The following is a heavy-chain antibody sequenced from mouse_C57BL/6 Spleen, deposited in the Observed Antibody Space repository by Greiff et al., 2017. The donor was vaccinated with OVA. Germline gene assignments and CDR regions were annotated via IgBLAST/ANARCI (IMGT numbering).Heavy chain of an antibody. J-gene: IGHJ2*01. V-gene: IGHV1-54*01. Sequence: VKVVESGAELVRPGTSVKVSCKASGYAFTNYLIEWVKQRPGQGLEWIGVINPGSGGTNYNEKFKGKATLTADKSSSTAYMQLSSLTSEDSAVYFCARALLRSYYFDYWGQGTTLTVSS. CDR2: INPGSGGT. CDR1: GYAFTNYL. CDR3: ARALLRSYYFDY. D-gene: IGHD1-1*01.